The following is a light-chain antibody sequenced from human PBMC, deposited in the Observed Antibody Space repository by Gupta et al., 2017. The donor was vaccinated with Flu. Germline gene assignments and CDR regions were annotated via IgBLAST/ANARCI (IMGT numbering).Light chain of an antibody. CDR3: GTWDSSLSDNWV. CDR1: SSNIGNNY. CDR2: ENN. V-gene: IGLV1-51*02. J-gene: IGLJ3*02. Sequence: SPPPPSVLAAPGEKVTIPCHGRSSNIGNNYVSWCQQLPGTATTLLIYENNKQPSWGPDRFSGAKSGATSTLGITGRQTGDEADYYCGTWDSSLSDNWVFGGGTRLTVL.